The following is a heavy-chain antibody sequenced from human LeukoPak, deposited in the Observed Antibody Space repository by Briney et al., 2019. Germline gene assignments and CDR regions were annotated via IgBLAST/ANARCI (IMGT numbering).Heavy chain of an antibody. D-gene: IGHD3-9*01. J-gene: IGHJ4*02. CDR3: ARDGAYYDILTGYSPYFDY. Sequence: GRSLRFSCAASGCTLSSHAIHWVRQAPGKGLEWVALISYDGNIKYYADSVKGRFTISRDNAKNSLYLQMNSLRAEDTAVYYCARDGAYYDILTGYSPYFDYWGQGTLVTVSS. CDR1: GCTLSSHA. CDR2: ISYDGNIK. V-gene: IGHV3-30*04.